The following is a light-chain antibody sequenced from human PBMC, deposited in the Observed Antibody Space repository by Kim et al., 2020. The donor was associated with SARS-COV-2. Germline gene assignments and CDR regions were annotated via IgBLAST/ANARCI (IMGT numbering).Light chain of an antibody. CDR2: WAS. CDR3: QQYYSTPRT. J-gene: IGKJ1*01. Sequence: ATIICKSSRSVLYSSDNKNYLAWYQQKPGQPPNLLIYWASTRESGVPDRFSGSGSGTDFTLTISSLQAEDVAVYYCQQYYSTPRTFGQGTKVEIK. CDR1: RSVLYSSDNKNY. V-gene: IGKV4-1*01.